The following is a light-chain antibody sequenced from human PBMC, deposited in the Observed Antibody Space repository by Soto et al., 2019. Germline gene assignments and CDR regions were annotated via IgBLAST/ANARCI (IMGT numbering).Light chain of an antibody. CDR2: EVS. Sequence: QSALTQPPSASGSPGQSVTISCTGTSSDVGGYNSVSWYQQHPGKAPKLIIYEVSQRPSGVPDRFSGSKSGNTASLTVSGLQAEDEADYYCNSYAGSNNLIFGGGTKLTVL. J-gene: IGLJ2*01. V-gene: IGLV2-8*01. CDR3: NSYAGSNNLI. CDR1: SSDVGGYNS.